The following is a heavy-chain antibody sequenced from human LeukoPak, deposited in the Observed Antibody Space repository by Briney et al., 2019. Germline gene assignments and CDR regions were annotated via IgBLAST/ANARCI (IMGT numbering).Heavy chain of an antibody. CDR2: IYHGGGT. Sequence: SQTLSLTCAVSGGSISGGGYSWSWIRQPPGKCLEWIGYIYHGGGTYYNPSLKSRVTISVDRSKNQFSLKLSSLTSSYTAVYYCARGNSYDSSGYGTYHRARVDEYFQHWGQGTLVTVSS. CDR1: GGSISGGGYS. CDR3: ARGNSYDSSGYGTYHRARVDEYFQH. J-gene: IGHJ1*01. V-gene: IGHV4-30-2*01. D-gene: IGHD3-22*01.